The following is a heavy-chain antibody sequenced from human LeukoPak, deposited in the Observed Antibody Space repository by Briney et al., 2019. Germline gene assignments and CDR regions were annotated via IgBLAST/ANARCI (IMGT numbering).Heavy chain of an antibody. CDR1: GFTFSDYY. CDR3: ARHYDLRSEATYFDY. V-gene: IGHV3-11*04. D-gene: IGHD3-3*01. Sequence: PGGSLRLSCAASGFTFSDYYMSWIRQAPGKWLEWVSYISSSGSTIYYADSVKGRFTISRDNAKNSLYLQMNSLRAEDTGVYYCARHYDLRSEATYFDYWGPGTLVTVSS. J-gene: IGHJ4*02. CDR2: ISSSGSTI.